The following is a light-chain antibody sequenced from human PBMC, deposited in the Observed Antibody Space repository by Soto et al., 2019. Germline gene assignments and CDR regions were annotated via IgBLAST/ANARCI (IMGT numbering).Light chain of an antibody. CDR3: SSYAGSSARVV. Sequence: QSALTQPASVSGSPGQSIIISCTGTTSDVGSYDLVSWYRKSPGKAPKLMIYEASKRPSGVSNRFSGSESDTTASLIISGLQPEDEADYYCSSYAGSSARVVFGGGTKLTVL. J-gene: IGLJ2*01. CDR1: TSDVGSYDL. V-gene: IGLV2-23*01. CDR2: EAS.